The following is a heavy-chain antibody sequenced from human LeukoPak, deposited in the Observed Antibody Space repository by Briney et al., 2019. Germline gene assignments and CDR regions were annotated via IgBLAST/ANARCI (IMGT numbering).Heavy chain of an antibody. V-gene: IGHV1-69*13. CDR3: ARDPYYDNSNYGMDV. CDR1: GYTLTELS. Sequence: ASVKVSCKVSGYTLTELSMHWVRQAPGQGLEWMGGIIPIFGTANYAQKFQGRVTITADESTSTAYMELSSLRSEDTAVYYCARDPYYDNSNYGMDVWGQGTTVTVSS. J-gene: IGHJ6*02. D-gene: IGHD3-22*01. CDR2: IIPIFGTA.